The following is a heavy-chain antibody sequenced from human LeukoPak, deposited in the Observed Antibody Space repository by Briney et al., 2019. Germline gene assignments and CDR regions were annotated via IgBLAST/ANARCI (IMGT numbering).Heavy chain of an antibody. CDR3: ARHISGAATLD. Sequence: SETLSLTCTVSGGSMSNYYGSWIRQPPGKGLEWIAYIFYTGSTYYNPSLKSRVTMSVDTSKNQFSLSLSSVTAADTAIYYCARHISGAATLDWGQGTLVTVSS. D-gene: IGHD3-3*02. V-gene: IGHV4-59*08. J-gene: IGHJ4*02. CDR2: IFYTGST. CDR1: GGSMSNYY.